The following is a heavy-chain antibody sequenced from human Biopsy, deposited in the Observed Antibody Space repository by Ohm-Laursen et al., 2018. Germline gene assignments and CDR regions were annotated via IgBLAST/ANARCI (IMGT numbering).Heavy chain of an antibody. CDR1: RGSISNYY. V-gene: IGHV4-59*01. D-gene: IGHD4-17*01. CDR2: IYYSGST. CDR3: AREFYGNGMDV. J-gene: IGHJ6*02. Sequence: TLSLTCTVSRGSISNYYWNWIRQPPGKGLEWIGYIYYSGSTNYNPSLKSRVTISIDTSKNQFSLNMSSVTAADTAVYYCAREFYGNGMDVWGQGTTVTVS.